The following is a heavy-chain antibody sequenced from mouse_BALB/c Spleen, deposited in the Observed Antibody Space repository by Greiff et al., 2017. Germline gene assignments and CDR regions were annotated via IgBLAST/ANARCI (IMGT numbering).Heavy chain of an antibody. CDR2: IWSGGST. D-gene: IGHD2-3*01. V-gene: IGHV2-4-1*01. J-gene: IGHJ2*01. CDR1: GFSLTSYG. CDR3: AKHDGHYFDY. Sequence: VQRVESGPGLVQPSQSLSITCTVSGFSLTSYGVHWVRQSPGKGLEWLGVIWSGGSTDYNAAFISRLSISKDNSKSQVFFKMNSLQTDDTAMYYCAKHDGHYFDYWGQGTTLTVSS.